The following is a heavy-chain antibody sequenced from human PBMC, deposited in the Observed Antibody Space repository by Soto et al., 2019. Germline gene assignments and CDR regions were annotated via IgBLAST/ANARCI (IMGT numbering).Heavy chain of an antibody. Sequence: QITVKESGPPLVKPTQTLTLTCTFSGFSLSTSGVGVSWIRQPPGKALEWLALIYWDDHKRYSPYVNSRLTLNKDTTKNQEVLPMTNMDPVDTDTYYFAHNGEDRILLWFGFRGQGTLVTVSS. CDR3: AHNGEDRILLWFGF. D-gene: IGHD5-18*01. CDR1: GFSLSTSGVG. CDR2: IYWDDHK. V-gene: IGHV2-5*02. J-gene: IGHJ4*02.